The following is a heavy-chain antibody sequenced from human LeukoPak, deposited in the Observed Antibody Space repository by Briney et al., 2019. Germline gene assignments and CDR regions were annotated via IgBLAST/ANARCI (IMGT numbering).Heavy chain of an antibody. CDR2: INHGGST. Sequence: PSETLSLTCAVYGVSFSGYYWSWIRQPPGKGLEWIGEINHGGSTNYNPSLKSRVTISVDTSKNQFSLKLSSVTAADTAVYYCARAPPVVVPAASFYYYYMDVWGKGTTVTVSS. D-gene: IGHD2-2*01. CDR3: ARAPPVVVPAASFYYYYMDV. J-gene: IGHJ6*03. CDR1: GVSFSGYY. V-gene: IGHV4-34*01.